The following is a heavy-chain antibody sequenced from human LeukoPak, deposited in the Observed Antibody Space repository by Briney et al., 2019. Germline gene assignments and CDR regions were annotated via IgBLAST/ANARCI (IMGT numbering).Heavy chain of an antibody. Sequence: PSETLSLTCAVYGGSFRGYYWSWIRQPPLKGLEWIGEINHSGSTNYNPSLKSRVTISVDTSKNQFSLKLSSVTDADTVLFFKQKTAYDILTGYRPGGFDYWGQGTLVTVSS. J-gene: IGHJ4*02. CDR2: INHSGST. V-gene: IGHV4-34*01. CDR3: QKTAYDILTGYRPGGFDY. CDR1: GGSFRGYY. D-gene: IGHD3-9*01.